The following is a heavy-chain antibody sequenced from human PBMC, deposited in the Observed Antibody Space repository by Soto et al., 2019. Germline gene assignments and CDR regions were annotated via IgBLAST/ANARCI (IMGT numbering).Heavy chain of an antibody. D-gene: IGHD2-15*01. J-gene: IGHJ3*02. CDR1: GGSISSYY. CDR3: ARVTGVVAAFAFDI. CDR2: IYYSGST. V-gene: IGHV4-59*01. Sequence: SETLSLTCTVSGGSISSYYWSWIRQPPGKGLEWIGYIYYSGSTNYNPSLKSRVTISVDTSKNQFSLKLSSVTAADTAVYYCARVTGVVAAFAFDIWGQGTMVTVSS.